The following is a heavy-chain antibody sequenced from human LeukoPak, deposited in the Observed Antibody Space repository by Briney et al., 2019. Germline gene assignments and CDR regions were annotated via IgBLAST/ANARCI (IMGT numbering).Heavy chain of an antibody. CDR3: ARGFWSGYYLDY. Sequence: ASVKVSCKASGYTFTSYGISWVRQAPGQGLEWMGIINPSGGSTSYAQKFQGRVTMTRDTSTSTVYMELSSLRSEDTAVYYCARGFWSGYYLDYWGQGTLVTVSS. CDR2: INPSGGST. J-gene: IGHJ4*02. V-gene: IGHV1-46*01. CDR1: GYTFTSYG. D-gene: IGHD3-3*01.